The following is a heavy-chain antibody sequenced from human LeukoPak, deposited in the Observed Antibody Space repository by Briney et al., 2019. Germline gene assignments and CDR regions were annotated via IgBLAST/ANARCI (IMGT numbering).Heavy chain of an antibody. V-gene: IGHV4-39*07. Sequence: SETLSLTCTVSGGSISSSSYYWGWIRQPSGKGLEWIGSIYYSGSTYYNPSLKSRVTISVDTSKNQFSLKLSSVTAADTAVYYCASSGYDLDWFDPWGQGTLVTVSS. J-gene: IGHJ5*02. D-gene: IGHD5-12*01. CDR1: GGSISSSSYY. CDR3: ASSGYDLDWFDP. CDR2: IYYSGST.